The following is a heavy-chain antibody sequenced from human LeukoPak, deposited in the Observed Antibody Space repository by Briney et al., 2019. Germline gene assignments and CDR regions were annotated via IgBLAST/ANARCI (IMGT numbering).Heavy chain of an antibody. D-gene: IGHD3-10*01. CDR2: TRNKAYSYTT. V-gene: IGHV3-72*01. J-gene: IGHJ4*02. CDR1: GFTFSDHY. Sequence: PGGSLRLSCAASGFTFSDHYMDWVRQAPGKGLEWVGRTRNKAYSYTTEYAASVKSRFTISRDHSKRSLYLQMNSLKTEDTAVYYCARVVVRGVIITEYYFDYWGQGTLVTVSS. CDR3: ARVVVRGVIITEYYFDY.